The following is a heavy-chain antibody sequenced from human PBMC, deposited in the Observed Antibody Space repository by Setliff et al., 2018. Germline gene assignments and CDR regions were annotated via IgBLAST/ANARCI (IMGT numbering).Heavy chain of an antibody. CDR3: ARLGAPASHDAFDI. Sequence: PGESLKISCKGSGYSFTNYWIGWVRQMPGKGLEWMGIIYPGDSDTRYSPSFQGQVTFSADKSISTAYLQWSSLQASDTATYYCARLGAPASHDAFDIWGQGTMVTVSS. D-gene: IGHD6-25*01. CDR2: IYPGDSDT. J-gene: IGHJ3*02. V-gene: IGHV5-51*01. CDR1: GYSFTNYW.